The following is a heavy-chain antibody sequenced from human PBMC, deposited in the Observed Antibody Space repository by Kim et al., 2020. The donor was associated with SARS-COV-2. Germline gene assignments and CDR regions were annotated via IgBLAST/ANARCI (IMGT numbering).Heavy chain of an antibody. CDR2: ISYDGSNK. D-gene: IGHD6-13*01. V-gene: IGHV3-30*04. CDR1: GFTFSSYA. Sequence: GGSLRLSCAASGFTFSSYAMHWVRQAPGKGLEWVAVISYDGSNKYYADSVKGRFTISRDNSKNTLYLQMNSLRAEDTAVYYCAREGIAAAGTSGFDYWGQGTLVTVSS. CDR3: AREGIAAAGTSGFDY. J-gene: IGHJ4*02.